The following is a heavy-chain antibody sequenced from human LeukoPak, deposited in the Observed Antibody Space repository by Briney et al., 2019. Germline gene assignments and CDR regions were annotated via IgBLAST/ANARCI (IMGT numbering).Heavy chain of an antibody. D-gene: IGHD1-26*01. CDR2: MNGEGTTI. Sequence: GGSLRLSCATSGLTFRTTWMHWVRQAPGKGLMWVSRMNGEGTTIDYADSVKGRFTVSRDYAKNTLFLQMNNLRTEDTALYFRATARSFRFEYWGQGSLVIVSA. V-gene: IGHV3-74*01. CDR3: ATARSFRFEY. J-gene: IGHJ4*02. CDR1: GLTFRTTW.